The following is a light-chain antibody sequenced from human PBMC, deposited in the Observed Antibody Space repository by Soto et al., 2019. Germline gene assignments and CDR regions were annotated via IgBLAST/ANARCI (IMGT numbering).Light chain of an antibody. CDR1: QSISSW. CDR2: KAS. V-gene: IGKV1-5*03. Sequence: DIQMTQSPSTLSASVGDRVTITCRASQSISSWLAWYQQKPGKAPKLLIYKASSLESGVPSRFSGSGSGTEFTLTISSLQPDDFATFYCQQYNSYPYTFGQGTNLEIK. J-gene: IGKJ2*01. CDR3: QQYNSYPYT.